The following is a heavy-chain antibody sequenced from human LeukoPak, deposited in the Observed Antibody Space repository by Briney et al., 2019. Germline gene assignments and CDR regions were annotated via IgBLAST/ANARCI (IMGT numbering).Heavy chain of an antibody. V-gene: IGHV3-30*02. CDR3: AKVWGGNYYDSSGYYWRYFDY. D-gene: IGHD3-22*01. J-gene: IGHJ4*02. CDR1: GFSFSNYG. Sequence: PGGSLRLSCAASGFSFSNYGMHWVRQAPGKGLEWVAFIRYDGSNKYYADSVKGRFTISRDNSKNTQYLQMNSLRAEDTAVYYCAKVWGGNYYDSSGYYWRYFDYWGQGTLVTVSS. CDR2: IRYDGSNK.